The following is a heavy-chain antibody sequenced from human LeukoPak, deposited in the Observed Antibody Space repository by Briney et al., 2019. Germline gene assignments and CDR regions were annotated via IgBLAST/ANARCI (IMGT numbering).Heavy chain of an antibody. J-gene: IGHJ6*02. CDR3: ARAPSPDIAVSSYFGLDV. V-gene: IGHV1-18*01. CDR2: ISGDNENA. Sequence: VASVTVSCKASGYSFTSFGVSWVRQARGQGLEWMGWISGDNENAKYAQKDQGRVAMSTDTSTTTAYMELSGLTSDDTAVYHCARAPSPDIAVSSYFGLDVWGQGTTVTVSS. CDR1: GYSFTSFG. D-gene: IGHD6-19*01.